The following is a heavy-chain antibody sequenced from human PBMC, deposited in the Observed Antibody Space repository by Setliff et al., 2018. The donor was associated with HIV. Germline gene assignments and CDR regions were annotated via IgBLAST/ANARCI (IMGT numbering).Heavy chain of an antibody. D-gene: IGHD3-16*02. CDR3: AKGNYRFEN. Sequence: GGSLRLSCAASGFTFSSYAMSWVRQAPGQGLEWVSAITGSGNSTYYADSVKGRFTISRDNSKSTLYLQMNSLRAEDTAVYFCAKGNYRFENWGQGTLVTVSS. J-gene: IGHJ4*02. CDR1: GFTFSSYA. CDR2: ITGSGNST. V-gene: IGHV3-23*01.